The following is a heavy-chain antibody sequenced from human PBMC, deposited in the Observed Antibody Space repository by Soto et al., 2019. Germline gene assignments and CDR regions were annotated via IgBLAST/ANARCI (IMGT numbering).Heavy chain of an antibody. V-gene: IGHV5-51*01. D-gene: IGHD4-4*01. CDR1: GYTFSGYW. CDR3: ARRGGMTPVTGAPWLPNYYYYYGMDV. J-gene: IGHJ6*02. Sequence: GESLKISCKGSGYTFSGYWIGWVRQMSGKGLEWMGIIYPGDSDARYSPSFQGQVTISADESITTAYLQWSSLKASDTAMYYCARRGGMTPVTGAPWLPNYYYYYGMDVWGQGTTVTVSS. CDR2: IYPGDSDA.